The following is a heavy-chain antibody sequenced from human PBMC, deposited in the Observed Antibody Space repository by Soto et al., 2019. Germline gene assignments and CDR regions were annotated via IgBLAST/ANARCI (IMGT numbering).Heavy chain of an antibody. Sequence: SETLSLTCTVSGVSISLSSYYWAWIRRTPGKGLEWIGTVYYSGSTHHNPSLKSRVSLSIDTSKNQFSLHLTAVTAADTAAYYCARVLYNYEKSGYFDPWGQGTLVTVSS. CDR1: GVSISLSSYY. CDR3: ARVLYNYEKSGYFDP. D-gene: IGHD3-22*01. CDR2: VYYSGST. J-gene: IGHJ5*01. V-gene: IGHV4-39*01.